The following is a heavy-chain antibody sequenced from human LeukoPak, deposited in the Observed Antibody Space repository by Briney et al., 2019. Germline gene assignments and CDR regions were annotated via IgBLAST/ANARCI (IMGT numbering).Heavy chain of an antibody. CDR2: IIPIFGTA. V-gene: IGHV1-69*13. D-gene: IGHD2-2*01. J-gene: IGHJ6*02. CDR1: GGTFSSYA. CDR3: ARVGCSSTSCYSPNYYGMDV. Sequence: ASVKVSCKASGGTFSSYAISWVRQAPGQGLEWMGGIIPIFGTANYAQKFQGRVTITADESTSTAYMELSSLRSEDTAVYYYARVGCSSTSCYSPNYYGMDVWGQGTTVTVSS.